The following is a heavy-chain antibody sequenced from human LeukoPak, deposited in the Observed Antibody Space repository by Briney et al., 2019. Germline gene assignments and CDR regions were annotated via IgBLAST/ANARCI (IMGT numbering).Heavy chain of an antibody. D-gene: IGHD3-22*01. CDR3: AKGRAKYYYDSTAYYILDF. V-gene: IGHV3-30*18. J-gene: IGHJ4*02. CDR1: GFNFSSFG. CDR2: ILFDGSNT. Sequence: GKSLRLSCAVSGFNFSSFGMHWVRQAPGKGLEWLAFILFDGSNTCYADSVKGRFTISRDNSKNTLYLHVNSLRADDTAVYYCAKGRAKYYYDSTAYYILDFWGQGTPVTVSS.